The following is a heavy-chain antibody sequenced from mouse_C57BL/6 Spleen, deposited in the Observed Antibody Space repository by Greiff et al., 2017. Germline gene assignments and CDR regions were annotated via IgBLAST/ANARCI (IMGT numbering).Heavy chain of an antibody. CDR1: GFNIKDYY. Sequence: EVKLMESGAELVKPGASVKLSCTASGFNIKDYYMHWVKQRTEQGLEWIGRIDPEDGETKYAPKFQGKATITADTSSNTAYLQLSSLTSEDTAVYYCASYYYDSNPYFDYWGQGTTLTVPS. CDR2: IDPEDGET. V-gene: IGHV14-2*01. D-gene: IGHD1-1*01. CDR3: ASYYYDSNPYFDY. J-gene: IGHJ2*01.